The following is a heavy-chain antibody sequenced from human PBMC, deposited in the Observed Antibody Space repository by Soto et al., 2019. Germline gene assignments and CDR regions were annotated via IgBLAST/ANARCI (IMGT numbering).Heavy chain of an antibody. CDR2: IKSKSDGGTT. J-gene: IGHJ4*02. V-gene: IGHV3-15*01. CDR1: GFSFSNGW. D-gene: IGHD2-15*01. CDR3: TTDSTQTFCDGGPCYSVQTKLHDS. Sequence: EVQLVESGGGLVKPGGSLRLSCAASGFSFSNGWMSWVRQAPGKGLEWVGRIKSKSDGGTTDYTAPVKGRFTISRDDSKDTLYLQMNSLKTEDTAVYYCTTDSTQTFCDGGPCYSVQTKLHDSWCQGTLVTVSS.